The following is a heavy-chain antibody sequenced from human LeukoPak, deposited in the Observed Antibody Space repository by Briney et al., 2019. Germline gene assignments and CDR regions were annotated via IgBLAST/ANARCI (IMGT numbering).Heavy chain of an antibody. D-gene: IGHD3-9*01. CDR1: GGSISKSSYY. CDR2: IYYSGST. V-gene: IGHV4-39*01. J-gene: IGHJ4*02. CDR3: ARHRAYYDILTGYMIEYYFDY. Sequence: SETLSLTCTGSGGSISKSSYYWGWIRQPPGKGLERIGSIYYSGSTYYNPSLKSRVTISVHTSKNQFSLKLSSVPAADTAVYYCARHRAYYDILTGYMIEYYFDYWGQGTLVTVSS.